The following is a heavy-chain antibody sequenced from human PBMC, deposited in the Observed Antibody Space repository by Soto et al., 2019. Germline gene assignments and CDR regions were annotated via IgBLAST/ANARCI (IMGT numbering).Heavy chain of an antibody. Sequence: ESGGGLVQPGGSLRLSCAASGFTFSSYSMNWVRQAPGKGLEWLSYISSSSSTIYYADSVKGRFTISRDNAKNSLYLQMNSLRAEETAVYYCARGRVRGYCSSTSCYRPLDYWGQGTLVTVSS. CDR1: GFTFSSYS. CDR2: ISSSSSTI. J-gene: IGHJ4*02. D-gene: IGHD2-2*01. CDR3: ARGRVRGYCSSTSCYRPLDY. V-gene: IGHV3-48*01.